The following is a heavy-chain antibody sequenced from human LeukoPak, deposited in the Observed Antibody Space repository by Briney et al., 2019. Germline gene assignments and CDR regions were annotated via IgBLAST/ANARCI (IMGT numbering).Heavy chain of an antibody. Sequence: PGGSLRLSCAASGFTLSSYAMSWVRQAPGNGLEWVSAISSSGGTTYYTDSVKGRFTISRDNSNNTLFLQMNSLRAEDTAAYYCTKKSSGWHGEDYWGQGTLVTVSS. J-gene: IGHJ4*02. CDR3: TKKSSGWHGEDY. V-gene: IGHV3-23*01. CDR2: ISSSGGTT. D-gene: IGHD6-19*01. CDR1: GFTLSSYA.